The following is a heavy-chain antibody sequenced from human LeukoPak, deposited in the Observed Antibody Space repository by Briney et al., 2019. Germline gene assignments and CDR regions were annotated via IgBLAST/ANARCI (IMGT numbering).Heavy chain of an antibody. V-gene: IGHV4-61*01. J-gene: IGHJ4*02. D-gene: IGHD1-26*01. CDR1: GGSVSIGTYY. CDR3: ARRGRYKFDY. Sequence: PSETLSLTCTVSGGSVSIGTYYWSWIRQPPGKGLEWIGEINHSGSTNYNPSLKSRVTISVDTSKNQFSLKLSSVTAADTAVYYCARRGRYKFDYWGQGTLVTVSS. CDR2: INHSGST.